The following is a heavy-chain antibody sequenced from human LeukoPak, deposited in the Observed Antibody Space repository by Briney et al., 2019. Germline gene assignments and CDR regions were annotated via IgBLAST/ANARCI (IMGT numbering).Heavy chain of an antibody. CDR1: GGTFSSYA. Sequence: PVKVSCKASGGTFSSYAISWVRQAPGQGLEWMGRIIPILGMTNYAQMFQGRVTITADKSTSTAYMELSSLRSEDTAVYYCARDTGSDYHDAFDIWGQGTMVTVSS. V-gene: IGHV1-69*04. D-gene: IGHD1-26*01. J-gene: IGHJ3*02. CDR2: IIPILGMT. CDR3: ARDTGSDYHDAFDI.